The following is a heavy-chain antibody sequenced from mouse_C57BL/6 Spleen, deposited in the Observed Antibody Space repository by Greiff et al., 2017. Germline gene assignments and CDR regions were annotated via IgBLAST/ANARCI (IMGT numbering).Heavy chain of an antibody. V-gene: IGHV1-64*01. CDR2: IHPNSGST. D-gene: IGHD2-5*01. J-gene: IGHJ2*01. Sequence: QVQLQQPGAELVKPGASVKLSCKASGYTFTSYWMHWVKQMPGQGLEWIGMIHPNSGSTNYNEKFKSKATMTVDKSSSTAYMQLSSLTSEDSAVYYGARNSNFYFDYWGQGTTLTVSS. CDR1: GYTFTSYW. CDR3: ARNSNFYFDY.